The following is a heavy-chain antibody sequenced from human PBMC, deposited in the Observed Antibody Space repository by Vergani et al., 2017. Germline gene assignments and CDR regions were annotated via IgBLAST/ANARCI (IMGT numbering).Heavy chain of an antibody. CDR3: ARDRVAVAGNRAYYYYGMDV. V-gene: IGHV1-69*04. CDR1: GGTFSSYA. J-gene: IGHJ6*02. Sequence: QVQLVQSGAEVKKPGSSVKVSCKASGGTFSSYAISWVRQAPGQGLEWMGRIIPILGIANYAQKFQGRVTITADKSTSTAYMELSSLRSEDTAVYYCARDRVAVAGNRAYYYYGMDVWGQGTTVTVSS. D-gene: IGHD6-19*01. CDR2: IIPILGIA.